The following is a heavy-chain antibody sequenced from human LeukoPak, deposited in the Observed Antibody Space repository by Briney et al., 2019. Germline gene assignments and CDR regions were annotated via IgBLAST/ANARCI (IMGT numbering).Heavy chain of an antibody. CDR3: ARDHAADIVATGEDY. D-gene: IGHD5-12*01. J-gene: IGHJ4*02. CDR2: ISYDGHYK. CDR1: GFTFSNYA. Sequence: GRSLRLSCAASGFTFSNYAMHRVRQAPGKGLEWVAVISYDGHYKYYADSVKGRFTISRDNSRNTLYLQMNSLRGEDTAVYYCARDHAADIVATGEDYWGQGTLVTVSS. V-gene: IGHV3-30-3*01.